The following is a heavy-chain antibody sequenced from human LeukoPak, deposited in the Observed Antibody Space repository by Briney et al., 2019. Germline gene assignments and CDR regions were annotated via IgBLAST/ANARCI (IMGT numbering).Heavy chain of an antibody. CDR3: ASDRIAAAVTDY. CDR1: GFTFSSYS. D-gene: IGHD6-13*01. V-gene: IGHV3-21*01. J-gene: IGHJ4*02. CDR2: VSSSSSYI. Sequence: GGSLRLSCAASGFTFSSYSMNWVRQAPGKGLEWVSSVSSSSSYIYYADSVKGRFTISRDNAKNSLYLQMNSLRAEDTAVYYCASDRIAAAVTDYWGQGTLVTVSS.